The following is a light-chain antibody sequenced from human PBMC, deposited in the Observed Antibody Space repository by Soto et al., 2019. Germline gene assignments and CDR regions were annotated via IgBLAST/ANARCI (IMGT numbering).Light chain of an antibody. CDR1: QDISNY. J-gene: IGKJ3*01. CDR2: DAS. CDR3: QQYDNLLFT. V-gene: IGKV1-33*01. Sequence: DIPMTQSPSSLSASVGDRVTITCQASQDISNYLNWYQQKPGKAPKLLIYDASNLETGVPSRFSRSGSATDFTSTISSLQPEDIATYYCQQYDNLLFTFGPGTKVDIK.